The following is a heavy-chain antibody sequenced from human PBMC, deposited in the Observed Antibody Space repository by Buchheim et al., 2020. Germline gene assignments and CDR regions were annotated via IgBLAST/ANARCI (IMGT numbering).Heavy chain of an antibody. CDR1: GFTVSSNY. CDR2: IYSGGST. V-gene: IGHV3-66*01. J-gene: IGHJ6*02. D-gene: IGHD2-2*01. CDR3: ARDYCSSTSCYYGMDV. Sequence: EVQLVESGGGLVQPGGSLRLSCAASGFTVSSNYMSWVRQAPGKGLVWVSVIYSGGSTYYADSVKGRFTIPRDHSKTPLYLQMNSLRAEDTAVYYCARDYCSSTSCYYGMDVWGQGTT.